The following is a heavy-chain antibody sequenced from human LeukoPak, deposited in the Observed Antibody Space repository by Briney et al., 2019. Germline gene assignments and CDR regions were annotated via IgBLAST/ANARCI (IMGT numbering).Heavy chain of an antibody. CDR3: AALYDILSRLAFDI. CDR1: GFTFSSYG. Sequence: GGSLRLSCAASGFTFSSYGMHWVRQAPGKGLEWVAFIRYDGSNKYYADSVKGRFTISRDDSKNTLYLQMNSLRAEDTAVYYCAALYDILSRLAFDIWGQGTMVTVSS. CDR2: IRYDGSNK. V-gene: IGHV3-30*02. J-gene: IGHJ3*02. D-gene: IGHD3-9*01.